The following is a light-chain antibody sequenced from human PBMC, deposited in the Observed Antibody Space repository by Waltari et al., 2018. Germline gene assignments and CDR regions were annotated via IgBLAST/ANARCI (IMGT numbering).Light chain of an antibody. Sequence: YQQKPGQAPILVIYGKNNRPSGIPDRFSGSRSGNTASLTITGAQADDEADYYCNSRDSSAKHVVFGGGTKLTVL. CDR3: NSRDSSAKHVV. V-gene: IGLV3-19*01. CDR2: GKN. J-gene: IGLJ2*01.